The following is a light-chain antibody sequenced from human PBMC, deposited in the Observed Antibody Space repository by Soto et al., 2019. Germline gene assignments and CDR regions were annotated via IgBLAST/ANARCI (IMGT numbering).Light chain of an antibody. CDR3: QQYNTFWT. CDR1: QSISSR. J-gene: IGKJ1*01. CDR2: KAS. Sequence: DIQMTQSPSTLSASIGDRVTITCRASQSISSRLAWYQQKPGKAPKLLIYKASSLESGAPSSFSGSGSGTEFTPTISSLQPDDFATYYCQQYNTFWTFGQGTKVDIK. V-gene: IGKV1-5*03.